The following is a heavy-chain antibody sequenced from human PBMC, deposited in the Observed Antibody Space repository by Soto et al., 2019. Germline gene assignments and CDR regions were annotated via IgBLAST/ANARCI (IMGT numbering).Heavy chain of an antibody. Sequence: QVQLVQSGAEVKKPGASVKVSCKASGYTFSNYGINWVRQAPGQGPESMGWISGYNGETKYAQSLHGRATMTTDTSTSTAYMELRSLRSDDTAVYYCARGGSSWSAEYYQHWGQGTLVIVSS. D-gene: IGHD6-13*01. V-gene: IGHV1-18*01. CDR3: ARGGSSWSAEYYQH. J-gene: IGHJ1*01. CDR2: ISGYNGET. CDR1: GYTFSNYG.